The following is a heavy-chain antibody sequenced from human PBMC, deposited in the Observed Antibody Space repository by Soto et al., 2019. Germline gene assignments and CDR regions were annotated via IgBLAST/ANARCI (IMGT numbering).Heavy chain of an antibody. CDR3: ARARGISFGYNHFDH. D-gene: IGHD5-18*01. V-gene: IGHV1-46*01. CDR1: GYTFSSYH. CDR2: INPFYGET. Sequence: ASVKVSCKASGYTFSSYHMHWVRQAPGQGLEWMGVINPFYGETRNAQKFQGRVTMTRDTSTSTVYMELSSLRSEDTAVYYCARARGISFGYNHFDHWGQGTLVTGSS. J-gene: IGHJ5*02.